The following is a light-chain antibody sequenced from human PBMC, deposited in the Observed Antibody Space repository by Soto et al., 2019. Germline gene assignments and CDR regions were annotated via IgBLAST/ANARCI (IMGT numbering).Light chain of an antibody. CDR2: AAS. Sequence: DIQMPQSPSSLSASVGDRVSITCRASQSIRYYLNWYQQKPGKAPKLLINAASILQSGVPSRFSGSGSGTDFTLTISRLQPEDSATYYCQQSHSNAITFGQGTRLEIK. CDR3: QQSHSNAIT. V-gene: IGKV1-39*01. CDR1: QSIRYY. J-gene: IGKJ5*01.